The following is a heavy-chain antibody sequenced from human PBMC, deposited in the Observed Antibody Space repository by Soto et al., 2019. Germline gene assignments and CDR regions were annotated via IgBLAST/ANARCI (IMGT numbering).Heavy chain of an antibody. Sequence: QVQLVQSGAEVKKPGSSVKVSCKASGGTFSSYTISWVRQAPGQGLEWMGRIIPILGIANYAQKFQGRVTITADKSTSTAYMELSSLRSEDTAVYYCARHLAIVGGYYGMDVWGQGTTVTVSS. D-gene: IGHD1-26*01. CDR2: IIPILGIA. V-gene: IGHV1-69*02. CDR1: GGTFSSYT. J-gene: IGHJ6*02. CDR3: ARHLAIVGGYYGMDV.